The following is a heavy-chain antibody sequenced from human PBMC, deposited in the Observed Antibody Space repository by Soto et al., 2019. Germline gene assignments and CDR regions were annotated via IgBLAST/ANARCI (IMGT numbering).Heavy chain of an antibody. CDR3: ARGGNGSYHYYYYGMDV. CDR1: GGTFSSYA. Sequence: ASVKVSCKASGGTFSSYAISWVRQAPGQGLEWMGGIIPIFGTANYAQKFQGRVTITADESTSTAYMELSSLRSEDTAVYYCARGGNGSYHYYYYGMDVWGQGTTVTVSS. J-gene: IGHJ6*02. V-gene: IGHV1-69*13. D-gene: IGHD1-26*01. CDR2: IIPIFGTA.